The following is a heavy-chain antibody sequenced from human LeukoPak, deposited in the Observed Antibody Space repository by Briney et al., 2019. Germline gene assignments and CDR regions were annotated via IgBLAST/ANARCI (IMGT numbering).Heavy chain of an antibody. CDR1: GGSISSYY. Sequence: PSETLSLTCTVSGGSISSYYWSWIRQPPGKGLEWIGYIYYSGSTNYNPSLKSRVTTSVDTSKNQFSLKLSSVTAADTAVYYCARGSETAMVTTCDYWGQGTLVTFSS. V-gene: IGHV4-59*12. D-gene: IGHD5-18*01. CDR3: ARGSETAMVTTCDY. CDR2: IYYSGST. J-gene: IGHJ4*02.